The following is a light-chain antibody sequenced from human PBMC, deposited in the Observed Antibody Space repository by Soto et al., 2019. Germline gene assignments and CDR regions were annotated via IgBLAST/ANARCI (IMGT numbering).Light chain of an antibody. CDR3: QQYGSSPT. V-gene: IGKV3-20*01. J-gene: IGKJ5*01. CDR1: QSVRSTY. Sequence: EIVMTQSPATLSFSPGERATLSCRASQSVRSTYLAWYQQKPGQAPRLLIYGASSRATGIPDRFSGSGSGTDFTLTISRLEAEDFAVYFCQQYGSSPTFGQGTRLEIK. CDR2: GAS.